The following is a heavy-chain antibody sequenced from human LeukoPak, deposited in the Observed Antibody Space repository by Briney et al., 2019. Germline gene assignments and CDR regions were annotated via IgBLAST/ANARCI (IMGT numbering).Heavy chain of an antibody. CDR1: GFTFSSYA. Sequence: GGSLRLSCAASGFTFSSYAMHWVRQAPGKGLEYVSAISSNGGSTYYANSVKGRFTISRDNSKNTLYLRMNSLRAEDTAVYYCAKVRTMIAVAFDIWGQGTMVTVSS. J-gene: IGHJ3*02. CDR2: ISSNGGST. D-gene: IGHD3-22*01. CDR3: AKVRTMIAVAFDI. V-gene: IGHV3-64*01.